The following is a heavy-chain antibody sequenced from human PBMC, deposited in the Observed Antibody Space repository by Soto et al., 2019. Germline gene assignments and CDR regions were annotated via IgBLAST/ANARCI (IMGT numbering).Heavy chain of an antibody. J-gene: IGHJ4*02. D-gene: IGHD5-12*01. Sequence: EVQLLESGGGLVQPGGSLRLSCAASGFTFSSYAMSWVRQAPGKGLEWVSAISGSGGSTYYADSVKGRFTISRDNSKNTLYLQMNSLRVEDTAVYYCAKNPGYSGYEELDYWGQGTLVTVSS. V-gene: IGHV3-23*01. CDR3: AKNPGYSGYEELDY. CDR1: GFTFSSYA. CDR2: ISGSGGST.